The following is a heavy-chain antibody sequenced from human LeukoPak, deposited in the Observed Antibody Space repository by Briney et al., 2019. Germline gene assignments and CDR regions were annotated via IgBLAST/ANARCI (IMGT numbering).Heavy chain of an antibody. D-gene: IGHD6-6*01. CDR3: AREAGIAARPPLCYYYYMDV. CDR2: IYTSGST. Sequence: SETLSLTCTVSGGSISSYYWSWIRQPAGKGLEWIGRIYTSGSTNYNPSLKSRVTMSVDTSKNQFSLKLSSVTAADTAVYYCAREAGIAARPPLCYYYYMDVWGKGTTVTVSS. CDR1: GGSISSYY. J-gene: IGHJ6*03. V-gene: IGHV4-4*07.